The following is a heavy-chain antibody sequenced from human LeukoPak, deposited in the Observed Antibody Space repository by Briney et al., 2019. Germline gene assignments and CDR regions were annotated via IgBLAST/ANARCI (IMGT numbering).Heavy chain of an antibody. D-gene: IGHD2-15*01. Sequence: SETLSLTCTVSGGSISSSSYYWGWIRQPPGKGLEWIGSIYYSGSTYYNPSLKSRVTISVDTSKNQFSLKLSSVTAADTAVYYCATRRYCSGGSCYSRAFGIWGQGTMVTVSS. CDR1: GGSISSSSYY. J-gene: IGHJ3*02. V-gene: IGHV4-39*07. CDR3: ATRRYCSGGSCYSRAFGI. CDR2: IYYSGST.